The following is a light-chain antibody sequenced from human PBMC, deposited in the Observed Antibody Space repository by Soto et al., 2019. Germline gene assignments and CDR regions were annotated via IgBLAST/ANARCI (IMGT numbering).Light chain of an antibody. V-gene: IGLV2-14*01. CDR1: SSDVGGYKY. CDR2: EVS. Sequence: QSVLTQPASVSGSPGQSITISCTGTSSDVGGYKYVSWYQQHPGKAPKVMIYEVSNRPSGVSNRFSGSKSGNTASLTISGLQTEDEADYYCASYTSINTAVFGGGTKLTVL. J-gene: IGLJ3*02. CDR3: ASYTSINTAV.